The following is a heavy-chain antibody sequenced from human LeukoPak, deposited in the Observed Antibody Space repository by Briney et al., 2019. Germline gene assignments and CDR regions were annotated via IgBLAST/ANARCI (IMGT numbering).Heavy chain of an antibody. CDR3: AKDDGFDN. CDR1: GFTFSNYA. J-gene: IGHJ3*02. V-gene: IGHV3-23*01. Sequence: GGSLRLSCAASGFTFSNYAMSWVRQAPGKGLEWVSGFSASGGNTYYADSVKGRFTTSRDNSRNTLYLQMNSLRAEDTAVYYCAKDDGFDNWGQGTMVTVSS. CDR2: FSASGGNT.